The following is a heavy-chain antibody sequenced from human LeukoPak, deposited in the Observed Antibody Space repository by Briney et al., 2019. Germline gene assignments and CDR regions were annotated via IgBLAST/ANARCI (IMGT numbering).Heavy chain of an antibody. CDR1: GDSISSYY. CDR3: ARDSGYGSATC. J-gene: IGHJ4*02. V-gene: IGHV4-59*01. CDR2: INYSGST. D-gene: IGHD3-10*01. Sequence: SETLSLTCTVSGDSISSYYWSWIRQPPGEGLEWIGYINYSGSTSYNPSLKSRVTMSIDTSKNQFSLKLTSVTAADTAVYYCARDSGYGSATCWGQGTLVTVSS.